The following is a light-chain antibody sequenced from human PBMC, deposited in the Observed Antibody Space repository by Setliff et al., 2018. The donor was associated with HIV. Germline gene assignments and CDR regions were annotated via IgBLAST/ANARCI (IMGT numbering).Light chain of an antibody. Sequence: QSALTQPASVSGSPGQSITISCTGTSSDVGGFNYVYWYQQHPGKAPKLMIYDVSNRPSGVSNRFSGSKSGNTASLTISGLQAEDEADYYCSSYTGGSTYVCGTGTKVTV. CDR3: SSYTGGSTYV. CDR1: SSDVGGFNY. J-gene: IGLJ1*01. V-gene: IGLV2-14*03. CDR2: DVS.